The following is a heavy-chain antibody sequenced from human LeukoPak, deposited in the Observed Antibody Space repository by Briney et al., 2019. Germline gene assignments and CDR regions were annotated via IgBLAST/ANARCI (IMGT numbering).Heavy chain of an antibody. V-gene: IGHV3-48*02. CDR2: ISYSSGII. Sequence: GGSLRLSCAASGFTFSSYSMNWVRQAPGKGLEWVSYISYSSGIIFYADSVKGRFTISRDNAKNSLYLQMNSLRDEDTAVYYCARDSFAAASSEGFDYWGQGTLVTVSS. D-gene: IGHD6-13*01. J-gene: IGHJ4*02. CDR1: GFTFSSYS. CDR3: ARDSFAAASSEGFDY.